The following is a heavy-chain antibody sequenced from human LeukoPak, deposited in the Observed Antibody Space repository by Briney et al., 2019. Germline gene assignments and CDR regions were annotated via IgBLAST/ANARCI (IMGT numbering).Heavy chain of an antibody. D-gene: IGHD3-10*01. CDR2: IYPGDSDT. J-gene: IGHJ3*02. CDR1: GYSFTSYW. Sequence: GESLKISCKGSGYSFTSYWIGWVRQMPGKGLEWMGIIYPGDSDTRYSPSFQGQVTISADKSISTAYLQWSSLKASDTAMYYCARLLPGSGSYYSAFDIWGQGTMVTVSS. CDR3: ARLLPGSGSYYSAFDI. V-gene: IGHV5-51*01.